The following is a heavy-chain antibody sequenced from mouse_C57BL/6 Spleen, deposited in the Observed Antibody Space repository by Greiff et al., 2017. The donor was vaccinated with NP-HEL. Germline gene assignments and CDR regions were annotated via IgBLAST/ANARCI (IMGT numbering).Heavy chain of an antibody. Sequence: QVQLQQSGAELAKPGASVKLSCKASGYTFTSYWMHWVKQRPGQGLEWIGYVNPSSGYTKYNQKFKDKATLTADKSSSTAYMQLSSLTYEDSAVYYCATDDDGYFLYAMDYWGQGTSVTVSS. D-gene: IGHD2-3*01. CDR2: VNPSSGYT. CDR3: ATDDDGYFLYAMDY. CDR1: GYTFTSYW. J-gene: IGHJ4*01. V-gene: IGHV1-7*01.